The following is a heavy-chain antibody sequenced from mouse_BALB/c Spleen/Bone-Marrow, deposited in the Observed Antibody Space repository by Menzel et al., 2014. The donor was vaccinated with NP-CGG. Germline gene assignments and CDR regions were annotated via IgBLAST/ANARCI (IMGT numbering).Heavy chain of an antibody. CDR1: GYTFSSYW. CDR2: TLPGSGSS. V-gene: IGHV1-9*01. J-gene: IGHJ4*01. Sequence: VKVVESGAELMKPGASVKISCKATGYTFSSYWIEWIKQRPGHGLEWIGETLPGSGSSNYNEKFKGKATFTADTSSNTAYMQLSSLTSEDSAVYYCASRGYAMDYWGQGTSVTVSS. CDR3: ASRGYAMDY.